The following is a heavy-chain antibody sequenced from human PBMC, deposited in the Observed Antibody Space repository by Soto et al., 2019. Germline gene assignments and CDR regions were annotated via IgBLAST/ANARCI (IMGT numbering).Heavy chain of an antibody. CDR1: GYTFTSYY. CDR2: INPSGGST. J-gene: IGHJ6*03. D-gene: IGHD2-15*01. Sequence: GASVKVSCKASGYTFTSYYMHWVRQAPGQGLEWMGIINPSGGSTSYAQKFQGRVTMTRDTSTSTVYMELSSLRSEDTAVYYCARADHCSGGSCYYYYYYYMDGWGKGTTVTVSS. CDR3: ARADHCSGGSCYYYYYYYMDG. V-gene: IGHV1-46*03.